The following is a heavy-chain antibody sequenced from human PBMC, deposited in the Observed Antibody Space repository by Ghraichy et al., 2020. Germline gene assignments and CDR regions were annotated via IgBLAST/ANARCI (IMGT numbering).Heavy chain of an antibody. J-gene: IGHJ5*02. CDR1: GGSFSGYY. V-gene: IGHV4-34*01. CDR2: INHSGST. Sequence: GSLRLSCAVYGGSFSGYYWSWIRQPPGKGLEWIGEINHSGSTNYNPSLKSRVTISVDTSKNQFSLKLSSVTAADTAVYYCARSPQRITIFGVVIPRGGWFDPWGQGTLVTVSS. D-gene: IGHD3-3*01. CDR3: ARSPQRITIFGVVIPRGGWFDP.